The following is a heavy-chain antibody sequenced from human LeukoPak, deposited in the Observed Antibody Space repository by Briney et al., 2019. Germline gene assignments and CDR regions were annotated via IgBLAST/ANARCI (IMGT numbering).Heavy chain of an antibody. J-gene: IGHJ4*02. CDR1: GYSFTSYW. CDR2: VDPEDGET. D-gene: IGHD6-13*01. V-gene: IGHV1-69-2*01. CDR3: ATLYAGYSSSWYYFDY. Sequence: KISCKGSGYSFTSYWIGWVRQAPGKGLEWMGLVDPEDGETIYAEKFQGRVSITADTSTDTAYMELSSLRSEDTAVYYCATLYAGYSSSWYYFDYWGQGTLVTVSS.